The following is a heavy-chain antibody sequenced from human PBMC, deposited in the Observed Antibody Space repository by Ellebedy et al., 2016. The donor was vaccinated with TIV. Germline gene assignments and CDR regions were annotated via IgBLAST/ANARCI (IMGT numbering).Heavy chain of an antibody. CDR3: ARDGRAAKDAFDI. D-gene: IGHD2-15*01. Sequence: GGSLRLXCKGSGYSFTSYWIGWVRQMPGKGLEWMGIIYPGDSDTRYSPSFQGQVTISADKSISTAYLQWSSLKASDTAMYYCARDGRAAKDAFDIWGQGTMVTVSS. J-gene: IGHJ3*02. CDR1: GYSFTSYW. V-gene: IGHV5-51*01. CDR2: IYPGDSDT.